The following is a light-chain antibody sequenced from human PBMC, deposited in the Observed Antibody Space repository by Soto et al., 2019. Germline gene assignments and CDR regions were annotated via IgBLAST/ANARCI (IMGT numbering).Light chain of an antibody. V-gene: IGKV3D-11*03. J-gene: IGKJ1*01. CDR1: QNVGHN. CDR2: TAS. CDR3: QQSRNPKT. Sequence: EIVLTQSPATLSLPPGESATLSCRASQNVGHNFAWYQQKSGQPPRLLIHTASSRATGIPARFSGYGSGTDFTLTIDRLEPEDFAVYYCQQSRNPKTFGQGTKVDIK.